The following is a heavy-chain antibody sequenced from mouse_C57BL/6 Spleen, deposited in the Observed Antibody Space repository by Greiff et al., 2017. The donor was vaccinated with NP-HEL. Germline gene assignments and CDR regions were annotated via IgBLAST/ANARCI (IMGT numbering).Heavy chain of an antibody. CDR2: IWSGGST. Sequence: QVQLKESGPGLVQPSQSLSITCTVSGFSFTSYGVDWVRQSPGKGLEWLGVIWSGGSTDYNAAFISSMSIIKDNSKSRVFFKMNSLQPDDTAIYYCSRKCPGAYYDQYYYAMYYWGQEGTVTASS. V-gene: IGHV2-2*01. CDR1: GFSFTSYG. J-gene: IGHJ4*01. CDR3: SRKCPGAYYDQYYYAMYY. D-gene: IGHD1-1*01.